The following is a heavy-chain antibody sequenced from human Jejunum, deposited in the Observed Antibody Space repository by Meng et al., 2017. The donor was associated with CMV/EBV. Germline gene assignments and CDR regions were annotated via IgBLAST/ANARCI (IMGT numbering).Heavy chain of an antibody. J-gene: IGHJ4*02. CDR2: TLYDGSNK. V-gene: IGHV3-30*04. Sequence: CAASGFTFNRYAMHWVRQAPGKGLGWVAVTLYDGSNKYYTDSVESRFTISRDNSKNTLYLQINSLRVEDTAMYYCARDLGDYGNYWGQGTLVTVSS. CDR1: GFTFNRYA. D-gene: IGHD4-17*01. CDR3: ARDLGDYGNY.